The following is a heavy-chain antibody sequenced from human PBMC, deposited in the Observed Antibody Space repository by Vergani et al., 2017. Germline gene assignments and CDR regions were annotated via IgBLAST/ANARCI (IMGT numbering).Heavy chain of an antibody. V-gene: IGHV3-48*01. Sequence: EVQLVESGGGLVQPGGSLRLSCAASGFTFNTYTMNWVRQAPGTGLEWISYISSSSSTVYYAASVKGRFTISRDNARNSLYLQMNSLRAEDTAVYYCARDRGEQWLAPSNMDVWGKGTTVTVSS. CDR3: ARDRGEQWLAPSNMDV. CDR1: GFTFNTYT. D-gene: IGHD6-19*01. CDR2: ISSSSSTV. J-gene: IGHJ6*03.